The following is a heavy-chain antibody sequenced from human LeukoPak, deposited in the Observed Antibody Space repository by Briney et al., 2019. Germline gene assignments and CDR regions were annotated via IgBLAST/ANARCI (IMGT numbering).Heavy chain of an antibody. CDR2: VSSHGNDG. CDR3: TRDAYNFNDFDY. V-gene: IGHV3-30*17. Sequence: GGSLRLPCAVSEFTFSNYAMHWVRQPPGKGLEWVAVVSSHGNDGYYADCVRGRFTISRDNSKNTLYLQIDSLRLEDTAIYYCTRDAYNFNDFDYWGQGTLVTVSS. D-gene: IGHD5-24*01. J-gene: IGHJ4*02. CDR1: EFTFSNYA.